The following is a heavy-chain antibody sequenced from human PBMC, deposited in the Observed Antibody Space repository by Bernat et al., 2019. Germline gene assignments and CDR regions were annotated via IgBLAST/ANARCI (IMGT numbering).Heavy chain of an antibody. D-gene: IGHD3-22*01. J-gene: IGHJ4*02. V-gene: IGHV3-48*03. CDR3: ARDKVGSYYDSSGFVDY. Sequence: EVQLVESGGGLVQPGGSLRLSCAASGFTFSSYELNWVRQAPGKGLEWISYISSSGSAIYYADSVKGRFTISRDNAKNTLYLQMNSLRAEDTAVYYCARDKVGSYYDSSGFVDYWGQGTLVTVSS. CDR1: GFTFSSYE. CDR2: ISSSGSAI.